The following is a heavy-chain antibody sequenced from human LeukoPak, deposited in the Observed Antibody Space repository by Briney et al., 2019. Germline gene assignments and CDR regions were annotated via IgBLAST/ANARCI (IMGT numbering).Heavy chain of an antibody. Sequence: ASVKVSCKASGYTFTSYGISWVRQAPGQGLEWMGWIFPNSGDTNYAQKFQGRVTMTRDTSISTAYMELSRLTSDDTAMYYCARAEGSGYYQGRDYWGQGTLVTVSS. CDR1: GYTFTSYG. CDR2: IFPNSGDT. V-gene: IGHV1-2*02. D-gene: IGHD3-22*01. CDR3: ARAEGSGYYQGRDY. J-gene: IGHJ4*02.